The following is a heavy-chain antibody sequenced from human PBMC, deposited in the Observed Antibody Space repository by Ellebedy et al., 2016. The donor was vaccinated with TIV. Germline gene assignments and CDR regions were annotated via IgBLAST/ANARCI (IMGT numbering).Heavy chain of an antibody. CDR2: IRTKPNNYAT. CDR1: GFTFSDSA. D-gene: IGHD2-15*01. Sequence: PGGSLRLSCTASGFTFSDSAMHWVRQASGKGLEWIARIRTKPNNYATTYSASVKGRFTISRDDSQQTAFLQMNDLKTEDTAVYYCTKLSYSVAAGGPWGQGTLVTVSS. CDR3: TKLSYSVAAGGP. V-gene: IGHV3-73*01. J-gene: IGHJ4*02.